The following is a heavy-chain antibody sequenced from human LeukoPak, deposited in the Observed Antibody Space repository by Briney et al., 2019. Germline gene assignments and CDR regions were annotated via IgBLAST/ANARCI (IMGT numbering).Heavy chain of an antibody. CDR3: AKDPDGGLPYYYYYMDV. V-gene: IGHV3-30*18. D-gene: IGHD5-24*01. CDR1: GFTFSTYG. CDR2: ISYDGSNK. J-gene: IGHJ6*03. Sequence: PAGRSLRLSCAASGFTFSTYGMHWVRQAPGKGLEWVAVISYDGSNKYYADSVKGRFTISRDNSKNTLYLQMNSLRAEDTAVYYCAKDPDGGLPYYYYYMDVWGKGTTVTVSS.